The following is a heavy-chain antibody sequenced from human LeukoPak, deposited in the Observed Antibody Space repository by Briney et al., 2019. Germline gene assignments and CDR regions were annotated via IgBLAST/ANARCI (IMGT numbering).Heavy chain of an antibody. Sequence: GGSLRLSCAASGFALSSHWMTWVRQVPGRGPEWVANVNRDGSETYYLDSVEGRFTISKDNAKNSLYLQMNSLRAEDTALYHCARNNGMDVWGQGTTVIVSS. CDR1: GFALSSHW. V-gene: IGHV3-7*03. J-gene: IGHJ6*02. CDR2: VNRDGSET. CDR3: ARNNGMDV.